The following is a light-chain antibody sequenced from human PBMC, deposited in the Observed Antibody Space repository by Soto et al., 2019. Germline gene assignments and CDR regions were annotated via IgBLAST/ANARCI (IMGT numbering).Light chain of an antibody. V-gene: IGKV3-15*01. Sequence: EIVLTQSPATLALSPGERATLSCRASQSVSTYLAWYQQKPGQAPRLLIYRASTRATGVPARFSGSGSGTEFTLTIDRLQSADFAVYYCQQYDRWPVTFGGGTKVDIK. CDR2: RAS. CDR1: QSVSTY. J-gene: IGKJ4*01. CDR3: QQYDRWPVT.